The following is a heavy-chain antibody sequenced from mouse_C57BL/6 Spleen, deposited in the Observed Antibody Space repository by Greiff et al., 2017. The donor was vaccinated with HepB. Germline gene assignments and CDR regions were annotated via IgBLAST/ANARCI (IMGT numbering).Heavy chain of an antibody. CDR1: GYTFTDYY. CDR2: INPYNGGT. Sequence: VQLQQSGPVLVKPGASVKMSCKASGYTFTDYYMNWVKQSHGKSLEWIGVINPYNGGTSYNQKFKGKATLTVDKSSSTAYMELNSLTSEDSAVYYCARRGLTTVVATDYWGQGTTLTVSS. CDR3: ARRGLTTVVATDY. V-gene: IGHV1-19*01. J-gene: IGHJ2*01. D-gene: IGHD1-1*01.